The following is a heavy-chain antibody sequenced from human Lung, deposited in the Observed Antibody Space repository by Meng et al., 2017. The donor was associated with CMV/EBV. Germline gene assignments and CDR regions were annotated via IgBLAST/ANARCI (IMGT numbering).Heavy chain of an antibody. Sequence: GESLKISCTASGITFSTYDFHLVRQPTGEGLEWVSSIGTFGDAYSIGAVKGRFIISSEDAKNSVYLQMNGLRDGDTDLSYCARARSPTHFDYWGQGALVTVSS. J-gene: IGHJ4*02. CDR1: GITFSTYD. CDR2: IGTFGDA. CDR3: ARARSPTHFDY. V-gene: IGHV3-13*01.